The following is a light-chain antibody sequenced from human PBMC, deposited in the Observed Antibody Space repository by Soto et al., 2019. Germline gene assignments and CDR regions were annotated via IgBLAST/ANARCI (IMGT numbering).Light chain of an antibody. Sequence: IQVDQSSFNLSASGGDRGTINCRARQRSRSWLAWYQQKAGKAPKLLIYKASSLEGGVPSRFSGSGSGTEFNITISSLQPDDFATYYCQQYNTYPLTFGGGTTVDIK. J-gene: IGKJ4*01. CDR1: QRSRSW. V-gene: IGKV1-5*03. CDR3: QQYNTYPLT. CDR2: KAS.